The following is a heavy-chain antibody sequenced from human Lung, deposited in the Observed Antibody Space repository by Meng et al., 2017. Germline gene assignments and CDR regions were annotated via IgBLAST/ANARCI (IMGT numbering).Heavy chain of an antibody. CDR1: GYPSASYG. J-gene: IGHJ4*02. CDR3: ARGTPGRSYSDY. D-gene: IGHD3-10*01. Sequence: QAQLLQSGAEVTKHGASVWISCKASGYPSASYGISWFRQAPGQGLEWMGWFVSNADTYPAQKFQGRVTMTRDTHTSTDFMELRSLRFDDTALYYCARGTPGRSYSDYCGQGTLVTVSS. CDR2: FVSNADT. V-gene: IGHV1-18*01.